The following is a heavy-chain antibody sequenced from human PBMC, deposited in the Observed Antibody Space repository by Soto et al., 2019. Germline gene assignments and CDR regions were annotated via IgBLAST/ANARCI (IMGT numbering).Heavy chain of an antibody. D-gene: IGHD1-26*01. CDR3: AREGIAVGATYRRAFDI. CDR2: IYSGGST. Sequence: EVQLVETGGGLIQPGGSLRLSCAASGFTVSSNYMSWVRQAPGKGLEWVSVIYSGGSTYYADSVKGRFTISRDNSKNTLSLHMISLRAEDTAVYYCAREGIAVGATYRRAFDIWGQVTMVTVSS. J-gene: IGHJ3*02. CDR1: GFTVSSNY. V-gene: IGHV3-53*02.